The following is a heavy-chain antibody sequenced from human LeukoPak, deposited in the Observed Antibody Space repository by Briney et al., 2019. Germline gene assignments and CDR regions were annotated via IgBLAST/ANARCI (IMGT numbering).Heavy chain of an antibody. CDR1: GSTFSSYA. D-gene: IGHD2-2*01. V-gene: IGHV3-23*01. CDR2: ISGSGGST. CDR3: APGPCSSSTCYAAEGY. J-gene: IGHJ4*02. Sequence: GGSLRLSCAASGSTFSSYAMSWVRQAPAKGLEWVSAISGSGGSTYYADSVKGRFTISRDNSKKTLYLQMNSLRAEDTAVYYCAPGPCSSSTCYAAEGYWGQGTLVTVSS.